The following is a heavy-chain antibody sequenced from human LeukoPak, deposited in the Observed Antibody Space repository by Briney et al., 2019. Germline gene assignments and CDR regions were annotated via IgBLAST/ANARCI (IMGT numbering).Heavy chain of an antibody. J-gene: IGHJ4*02. V-gene: IGHV3-43*02. CDR1: GFILVKYV. CDR3: AKDIGTGWDLDY. Sequence: GGALRLSCAASGFILVKYVRHGVRPAPGKGPEWLSLICVDANTRYYGDSLKGRITISRDNSKNSLYLHMNSLRTEDTALYYCAKDIGTGWDLDYWGQGTLVTVSS. CDR2: ICVDANTR. D-gene: IGHD1-26*01.